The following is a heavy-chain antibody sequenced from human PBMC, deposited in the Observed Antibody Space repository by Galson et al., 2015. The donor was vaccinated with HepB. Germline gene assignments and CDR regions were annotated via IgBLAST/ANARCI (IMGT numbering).Heavy chain of an antibody. CDR3: ARGLVGATTVDAFDI. J-gene: IGHJ3*02. CDR2: INTNTGNP. V-gene: IGHV7-4-1*02. CDR1: GYTFTSYA. Sequence: SVKVSCKASGYTFTSYAMNWVRQAPGQGLEWMGWINTNTGNPTYAQGFTGRFVFSLDTSVSTAYLQISSLKAEDTAVYYCARGLVGATTVDAFDIWGQGTMVTVSS. D-gene: IGHD1-26*01.